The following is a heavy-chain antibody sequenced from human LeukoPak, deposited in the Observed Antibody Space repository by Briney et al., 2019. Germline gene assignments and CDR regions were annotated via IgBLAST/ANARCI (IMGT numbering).Heavy chain of an antibody. CDR3: ARSHFYGSGSYQTDDY. D-gene: IGHD3-10*01. V-gene: IGHV3-74*01. CDR2: INSDGSTV. Sequence: GGSLRLSCAASGFTFSSYWMNWVRQAPGKGLVWVSRINSDGSTVNYADSVRGRFTISRDNAKNTLYLQMNSLRAEDTAAYYCARSHFYGSGSYQTDDYWGQGTLVTVSS. CDR1: GFTFSSYW. J-gene: IGHJ4*02.